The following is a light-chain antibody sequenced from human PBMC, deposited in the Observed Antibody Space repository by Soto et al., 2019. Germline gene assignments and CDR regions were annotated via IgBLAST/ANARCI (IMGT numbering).Light chain of an antibody. CDR3: QQYDSSST. V-gene: IGKV3-20*01. Sequence: EMVLTQSPGTLSLSPGERATLSCRASQSVSSNYLAWYQQKPGQAPRLLIYGASSRATGIPDRFSGSGSGTDFTLTISRLEPEDFAVYYCQQYDSSSTFGQGTKVEIK. CDR1: QSVSSNY. J-gene: IGKJ1*01. CDR2: GAS.